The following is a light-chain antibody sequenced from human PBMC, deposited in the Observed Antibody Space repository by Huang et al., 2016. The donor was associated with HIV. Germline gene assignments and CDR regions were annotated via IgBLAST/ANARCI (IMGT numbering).Light chain of an antibody. J-gene: IGKJ1*01. CDR2: KAS. V-gene: IGKV1-5*03. CDR1: QTISSW. Sequence: DIQMTQSPSTLSASVGDRVTITCRASQTISSWLAWYQQKPGKATKLLIDKASSLESGVPSRFSGSGSGTEFSLTISSLQADDSATYYCQQYETYSRTFGQGTKVEIK. CDR3: QQYETYSRT.